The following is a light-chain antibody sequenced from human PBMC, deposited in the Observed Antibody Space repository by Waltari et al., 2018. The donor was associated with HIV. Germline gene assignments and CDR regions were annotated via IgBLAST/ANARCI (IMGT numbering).Light chain of an antibody. Sequence: QSALTQPASVSGSPGQSITISCTGTSGDVGNYNYVSWFQHHPDTAPKLIIFDVNKRPSGISSRFSGSKSGKTASLIISGLQPEDEADYFCTSYTSGATWVFGGGTRVTVL. V-gene: IGLV2-14*02. CDR3: TSYTSGATWV. CDR2: DVN. CDR1: SGDVGNYNY. J-gene: IGLJ3*02.